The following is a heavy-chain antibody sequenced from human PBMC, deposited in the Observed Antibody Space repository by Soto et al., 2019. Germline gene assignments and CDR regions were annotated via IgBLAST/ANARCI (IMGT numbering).Heavy chain of an antibody. CDR3: ARGAGDNTTPFDY. V-gene: IGHV4-59*01. J-gene: IGHJ4*02. Sequence: PSETLSLTCTVSGASISSYYWSWIRQPPGKGLEWIGYVHYSGSTNYNPSLKSRVTISVDTSKNQFSLRLTSVTAADTAVYYCARGAGDNTTPFDYWGQGTLVTVSS. CDR1: GASISSYY. CDR2: VHYSGST. D-gene: IGHD3-10*01.